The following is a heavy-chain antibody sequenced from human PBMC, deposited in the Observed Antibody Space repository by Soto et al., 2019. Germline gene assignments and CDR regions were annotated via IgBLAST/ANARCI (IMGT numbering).Heavy chain of an antibody. J-gene: IGHJ4*02. CDR2: ISWNSGSI. Sequence: EVQLVESGGGLVQPGRSLRLSCAASGFTFDDYAMHWVRQAPGKGLEWVSGISWNSGSIGYADSVKGRFTISRDNAKNSRYLQMNSLRAEDTALYYCAKGEPNRGFDYWGQGTLVTVSS. CDR3: AKGEPNRGFDY. CDR1: GFTFDDYA. D-gene: IGHD3-16*01. V-gene: IGHV3-9*01.